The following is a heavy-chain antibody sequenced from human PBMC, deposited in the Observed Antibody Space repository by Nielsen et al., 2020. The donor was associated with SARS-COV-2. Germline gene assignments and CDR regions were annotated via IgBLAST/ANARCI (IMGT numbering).Heavy chain of an antibody. J-gene: IGHJ3*02. Sequence: SETLSLTCTVSGGSISSYYWSWIRQPPGKGLEWIGYIYYSGTTNYSPSLKSRVSISLDTSKNQFSLNLSSVTAADTAVYFCARDYYGDYLDGFDIWGQGTVVAVSS. D-gene: IGHD4-17*01. CDR2: IYYSGTT. CDR3: ARDYYGDYLDGFDI. V-gene: IGHV4-59*01. CDR1: GGSISSYY.